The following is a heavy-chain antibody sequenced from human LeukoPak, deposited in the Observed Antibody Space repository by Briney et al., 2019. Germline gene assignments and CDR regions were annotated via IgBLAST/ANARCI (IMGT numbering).Heavy chain of an antibody. J-gene: IGHJ4*02. Sequence: GGSLRLSCAASGFTFSSFSMNWVRQAPGKGLEWVSTVSIGGAATYYADSVKGPFTISRDNSENTLYLQMTSMRVEDTAVYYCAKKGYAGSGTYSYYFDYWGQGTLVTVSS. D-gene: IGHD3-10*01. CDR1: GFTFSSFS. V-gene: IGHV3-23*01. CDR2: VSIGGAAT. CDR3: AKKGYAGSGTYSYYFDY.